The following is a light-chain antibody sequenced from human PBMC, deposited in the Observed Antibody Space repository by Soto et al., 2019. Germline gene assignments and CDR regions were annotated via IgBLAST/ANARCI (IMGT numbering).Light chain of an antibody. CDR2: EVS. Sequence: QSVLTQPASVSGSPGQSITISCTGTSSDVGGYNYVSWYQQHPGKAPKLMIYEVSNRPSGVSNRFSGSKSGNTASLTISGLQAEDEADYYRSSYTSSSTVFGTGTKVT. CDR1: SSDVGGYNY. V-gene: IGLV2-14*01. J-gene: IGLJ1*01. CDR3: SSYTSSSTV.